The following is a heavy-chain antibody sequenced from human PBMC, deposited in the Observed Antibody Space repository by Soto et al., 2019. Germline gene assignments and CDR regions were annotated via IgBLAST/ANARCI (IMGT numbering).Heavy chain of an antibody. Sequence: PGXXLEWMGGFDPEDGETIYAQKFQGRVTMTEDTSTDTAYMELSSLRSEDTAVYYCATMSHYYDSSGGAGKDYWGQGTLVTVSS. CDR3: ATMSHYYDSSGGAGKDY. J-gene: IGHJ4*02. V-gene: IGHV1-24*01. CDR2: FDPEDGET. D-gene: IGHD3-22*01.